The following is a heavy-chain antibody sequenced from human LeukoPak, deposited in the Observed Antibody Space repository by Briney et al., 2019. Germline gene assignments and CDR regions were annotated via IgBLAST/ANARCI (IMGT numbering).Heavy chain of an antibody. Sequence: GGSLRLSCAASGFTFSIHVMNGVPQAPGKGLEGCSGISPSGGITYYTASVKGRFTISRDNSKNTVPLKMNSLRGEDTAVYYCAKGRQQWLSAFDIWGQGTMVIVSS. V-gene: IGHV3-23*01. CDR1: GFTFSIHV. CDR3: AKGRQQWLSAFDI. D-gene: IGHD6-19*01. CDR2: ISPSGGIT. J-gene: IGHJ3*02.